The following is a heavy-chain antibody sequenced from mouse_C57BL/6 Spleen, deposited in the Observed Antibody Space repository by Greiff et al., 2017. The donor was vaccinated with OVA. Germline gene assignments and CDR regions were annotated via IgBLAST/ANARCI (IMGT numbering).Heavy chain of an antibody. CDR2: IYPRSGNT. CDR3: ARGDYSNHYYAMDY. V-gene: IGHV1-81*01. Sequence: VQLVESGAELARPGASVKLSCKASGYTFTSYGISWVKQRTGQGLEWIGEIYPRSGNTYYNEKFKGKATLTADKSSSTAYMELRSLTSEDSAVYFCARGDYSNHYYAMDYWGQGTSVTVSS. CDR1: GYTFTSYG. J-gene: IGHJ4*01. D-gene: IGHD2-5*01.